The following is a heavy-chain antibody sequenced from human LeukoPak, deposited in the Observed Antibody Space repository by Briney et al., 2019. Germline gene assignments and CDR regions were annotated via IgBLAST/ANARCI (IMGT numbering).Heavy chain of an antibody. J-gene: IGHJ6*02. D-gene: IGHD5-18*01. Sequence: GASVKVSCKASGYTFTGYYMHWVRQAPGQGLEWMGWINPNSGGTNYAQKFQGRVTMTRDTSISTAYMELSRLRSDDTAVYYCARVFVDTAMPISIFKSYHYYYYGMDVWGRGTTVTVSS. V-gene: IGHV1-2*02. CDR1: GYTFTGYY. CDR3: ARVFVDTAMPISIFKSYHYYYYGMDV. CDR2: INPNSGGT.